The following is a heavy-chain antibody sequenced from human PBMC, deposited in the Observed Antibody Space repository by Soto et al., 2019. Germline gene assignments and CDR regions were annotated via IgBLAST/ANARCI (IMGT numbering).Heavy chain of an antibody. V-gene: IGHV4-39*01. CDR3: ARHSPYGDYLSVWFDP. J-gene: IGHJ5*02. D-gene: IGHD4-17*01. CDR2: IYYSGST. Sequence: SETLSLTCTVSGGSISSSSYYWGWIRQPPGKGLEWIGSIYYSGSTYYTPSLKSRVTISVDTSKNQFSLKLSSVTAADTAVYYCARHSPYGDYLSVWFDPWGKGTLVTVSS. CDR1: GGSISSSSYY.